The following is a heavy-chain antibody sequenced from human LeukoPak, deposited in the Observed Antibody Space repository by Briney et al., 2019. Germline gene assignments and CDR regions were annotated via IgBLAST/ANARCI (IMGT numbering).Heavy chain of an antibody. D-gene: IGHD3-10*01. Sequence: GGSLRLSCAASGFTFSNYEMNWVRQAPGKGLEWVSSISSSSSYIYYADSVKGRFTISRDNAKNSLYLQMNSLRVEDTAIYYCARSGPIDYWGQGTLVTVSS. J-gene: IGHJ4*02. CDR2: ISSSSSYI. V-gene: IGHV3-21*01. CDR3: ARSGPIDY. CDR1: GFTFSNYE.